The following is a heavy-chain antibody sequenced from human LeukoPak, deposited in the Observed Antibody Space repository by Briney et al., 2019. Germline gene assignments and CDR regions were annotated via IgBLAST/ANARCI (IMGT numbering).Heavy chain of an antibody. V-gene: IGHV4-38-2*02. CDR3: ARGPSSTITAGYFDY. CDR1: GYSISSGYY. D-gene: IGHD1-20*01. J-gene: IGHJ4*02. CDR2: IYHSGST. Sequence: PSETLSLTCTVSGYSISSGYYWGWIRQPPGKGLEWIGSIYHSGSTYYNPSLKSRVTISVDTSKNQFSLKLSSVTAADTAVYYCARGPSSTITAGYFDYWGQGTLVTVSS.